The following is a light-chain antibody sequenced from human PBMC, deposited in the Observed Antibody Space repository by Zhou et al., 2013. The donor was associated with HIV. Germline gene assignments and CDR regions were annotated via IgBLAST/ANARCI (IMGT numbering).Light chain of an antibody. V-gene: IGKV1-8*01. CDR1: QDISTY. Sequence: AIRVTQSPSSLSASTGDRVTITCRASQDISTYLAWYQQKAGKAPKFLIYASSTLQSGVPSRFSGSGSGTDFTLTITSLQPEDFATYYCLQDYSYPRTFGQGTSV. J-gene: IGKJ1*01. CDR3: LQDYSYPRT. CDR2: ASS.